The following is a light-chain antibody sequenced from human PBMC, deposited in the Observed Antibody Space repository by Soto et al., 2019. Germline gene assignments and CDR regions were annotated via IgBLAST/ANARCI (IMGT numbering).Light chain of an antibody. CDR1: QSISSW. CDR3: QQYHSYPWT. Sequence: DIQMTQSPSTLSASVGDRVNITCRASQSISSWLAWYQQKPGKAPNLLISKASSLQSGVPSGFSGSGSGTEFTLTISSLQPDDFATYYCQQYHSYPWTFGQGTKVEIK. V-gene: IGKV1-5*03. J-gene: IGKJ1*01. CDR2: KAS.